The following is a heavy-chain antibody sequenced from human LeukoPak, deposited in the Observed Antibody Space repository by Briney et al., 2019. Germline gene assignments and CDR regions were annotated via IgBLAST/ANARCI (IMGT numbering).Heavy chain of an antibody. CDR1: GGTFTSYA. CDR2: IIPIFGTA. Sequence: ASVKVSCNASGGTFTSYAISWVRQAPGQGLERMGGIIPIFGTANCAQKFQGRVTITADESTSTAYMELSSLRSEDTAVYYCARDSGYYYYGMDVWGQGTTVTVSS. J-gene: IGHJ6*02. V-gene: IGHV1-69*13. CDR3: ARDSGYYYYGMDV.